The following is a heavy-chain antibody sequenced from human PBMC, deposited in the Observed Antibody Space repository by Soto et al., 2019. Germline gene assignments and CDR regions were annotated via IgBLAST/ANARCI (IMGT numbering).Heavy chain of an antibody. D-gene: IGHD2-15*01. V-gene: IGHV2-5*01. Sequence: QITLKESGPTLVKPTQTLTLTCTFSGFSLSTSGVGVGWIRQPPGKALEWLALIYWNDDKRYSPSLKSRLTITKDTSKNQVVLTMTNMDPVDTATYYCAHRPGVVAATTFDYWGQGTLVTVSS. CDR2: IYWNDDK. CDR1: GFSLSTSGVG. CDR3: AHRPGVVAATTFDY. J-gene: IGHJ4*02.